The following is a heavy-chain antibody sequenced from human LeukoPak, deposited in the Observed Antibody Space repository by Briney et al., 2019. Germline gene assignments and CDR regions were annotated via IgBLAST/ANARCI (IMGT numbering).Heavy chain of an antibody. D-gene: IGHD2-2*01. CDR1: GFTFSKYA. J-gene: IGHJ4*02. V-gene: IGHV3-23*01. Sequence: PGGSLRLSCAASGFTFSKYAMSWVRQAPGKGLEWVSTISESGDTTYDADSVKGRFTMSRDNPKNTLYLQMNSLRAEDTAVYYRARDSRVTIDYWGQGTLVTVSS. CDR2: ISESGDTT. CDR3: ARDSRVTIDY.